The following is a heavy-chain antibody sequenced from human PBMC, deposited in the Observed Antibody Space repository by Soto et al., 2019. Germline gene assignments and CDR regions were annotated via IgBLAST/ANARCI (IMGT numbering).Heavy chain of an antibody. CDR2: IYSGGTT. J-gene: IGHJ5*02. CDR3: ARAGRGGIDWLDP. CDR1: GFTVDSTY. V-gene: IGHV3-53*01. D-gene: IGHD3-16*01. Sequence: GGSLRLSCAASGFTVDSTYMTWLRQAPGKGLEWIAVIYSGGTTYYADSVRGRFTISRDDSNNTLHLQTDSLRVDDTAVYYGARAGRGGIDWLDPWGQGTLVTVAS.